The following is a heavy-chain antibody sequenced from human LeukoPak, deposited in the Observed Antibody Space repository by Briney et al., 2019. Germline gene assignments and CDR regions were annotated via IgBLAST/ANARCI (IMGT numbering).Heavy chain of an antibody. CDR2: INHSGST. Sequence: PSETLSLTCAVYGGSFSGYYWSWIRQPPGKGLEWIGEINHSGSTNYNPSLKSRVTISVDTSKNQFSLKLSSVTAADTAVYYCAKDNPRTTVTTLNYWGQGTLVTVFS. V-gene: IGHV4-34*01. CDR3: AKDNPRTTVTTLNY. CDR1: GGSFSGYY. D-gene: IGHD4-17*01. J-gene: IGHJ4*02.